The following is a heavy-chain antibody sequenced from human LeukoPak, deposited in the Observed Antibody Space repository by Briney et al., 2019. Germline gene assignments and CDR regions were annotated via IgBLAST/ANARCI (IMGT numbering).Heavy chain of an antibody. V-gene: IGHV1-2*02. D-gene: IGHD2-15*01. CDR2: INPNTGAT. CDR3: ARDERFCNGDNHYPDLGY. CDR1: GHTFTGYY. Sequence: GASVKVSCKASGHTFTGYYMFWVRQAPGQGLEWMGWINPNTGATKYAQNFQGRVTLTRDTSIRTTFMELSSLRSDDTAFYYCARDERFCNGDNHYPDLGYWGQGTLVTVSS. J-gene: IGHJ4*02.